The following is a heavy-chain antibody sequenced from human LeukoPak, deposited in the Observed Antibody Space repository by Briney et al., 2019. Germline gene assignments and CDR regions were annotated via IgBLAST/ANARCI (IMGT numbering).Heavy chain of an antibody. D-gene: IGHD3-22*01. CDR1: GGSISSYY. CDR3: ARTYYYDSSGYRSYTFDI. CDR2: IYTSGST. V-gene: IGHV4-4*07. J-gene: IGHJ3*02. Sequence: SETLSLTCTVSGGSISSYYSSWIRQPAGKGLEWIGRIYTSGSTNYNPSLKSRVTMSLDTSKNQFSLKLSSVTAADTAVYYCARTYYYDSSGYRSYTFDIWGQGTMVTVSS.